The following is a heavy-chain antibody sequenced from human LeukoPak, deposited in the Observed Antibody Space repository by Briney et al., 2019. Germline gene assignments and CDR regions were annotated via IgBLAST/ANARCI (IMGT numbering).Heavy chain of an antibody. V-gene: IGHV2-5*02. CDR2: IYWDDDK. CDR1: GFSLSTSGVG. Sequence: ESGPTLVKPTQTLTLTCTFSGFSLSTSGVGVGWILQPPGKALEWLALIYWDDDKRYSPSLKSRLTITKDTSKNQVVLTMTNMDPVDTATYYCAHSTMVRAHAGHWFDPWGQGTLVTVSS. D-gene: IGHD3-10*01. CDR3: AHSTMVRAHAGHWFDP. J-gene: IGHJ5*02.